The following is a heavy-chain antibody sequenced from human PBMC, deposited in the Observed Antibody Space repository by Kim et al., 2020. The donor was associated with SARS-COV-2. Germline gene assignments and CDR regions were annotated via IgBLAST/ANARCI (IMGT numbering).Heavy chain of an antibody. CDR2: PSDSDT. Sequence: PSDSDTSYSPSFQVQVTISADKSISTAYLQWSSLKASDTAMYYCARPFDYWGQGTLVTVSS. CDR3: ARPFDY. V-gene: IGHV5-51*01. J-gene: IGHJ4*02.